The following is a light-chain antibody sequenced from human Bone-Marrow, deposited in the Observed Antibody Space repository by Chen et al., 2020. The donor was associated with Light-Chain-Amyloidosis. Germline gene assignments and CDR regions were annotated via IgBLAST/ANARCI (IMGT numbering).Light chain of an antibody. CDR3: QQYYTPPLT. CDR2: WAS. Sequence: DIVVTQSPDSLAACPGERATINCKSSQRILYTSNNENYLAWYQQKPGQPPQLLIYWASTRASGVPDRFSGSGSGTDFTLTISSLQAEDVAVYFCQQYYTPPLTFGGGTKVEI. V-gene: IGKV4-1*01. CDR1: QRILYTSNNENY. J-gene: IGKJ4*01.